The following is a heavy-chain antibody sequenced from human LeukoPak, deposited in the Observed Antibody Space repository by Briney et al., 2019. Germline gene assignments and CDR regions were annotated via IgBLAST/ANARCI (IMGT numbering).Heavy chain of an antibody. CDR3: ASRGLANFDY. CDR1: GFTFSSYA. V-gene: IGHV3-30-3*01. J-gene: IGHJ4*02. CDR2: ISYDGSNK. Sequence: PGGSPRLSCAASGFTFSSYAMHWVRQAPGKGLEWVAVISYDGSNKYYADSVKGRFTISRDNSKNTLYLQMNSLRAEDTAVYYCASRGLANFDYWGQGTLVTVSS.